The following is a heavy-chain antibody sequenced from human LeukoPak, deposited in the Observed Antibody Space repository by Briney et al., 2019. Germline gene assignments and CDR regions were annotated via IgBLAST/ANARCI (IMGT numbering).Heavy chain of an antibody. CDR3: AKDLVREGYYYDSSGFQPSGVFDY. J-gene: IGHJ4*02. D-gene: IGHD3-22*01. CDR1: GYTFTSYG. V-gene: IGHV3-23*01. CDR2: ISGSGGST. Sequence: ASVKVSCKASGYTFTSYGISWVRQAPGKGLEWVSAISGSGGSTYYADSVKGRFTISRDNSKNTLYLQMNSLRAEDTAVYYCAKDLVREGYYYDSSGFQPSGVFDYWGQGTLVTVSS.